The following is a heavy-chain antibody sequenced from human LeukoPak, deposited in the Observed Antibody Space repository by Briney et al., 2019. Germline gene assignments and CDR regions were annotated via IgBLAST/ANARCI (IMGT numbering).Heavy chain of an antibody. Sequence: PGGSLRLSCAASGFTFSSYSMNWVRQAPGKGLEWVSSISSSSSYIYYADSVKGRITISRDSAKNSLYLQMNSLRAEDTAVYYCARDGGSSWYTAVWFDPWGQGTLVTVSS. CDR3: ARDGGSSWYTAVWFDP. CDR2: ISSSSSYI. J-gene: IGHJ5*02. V-gene: IGHV3-21*01. CDR1: GFTFSSYS. D-gene: IGHD6-13*01.